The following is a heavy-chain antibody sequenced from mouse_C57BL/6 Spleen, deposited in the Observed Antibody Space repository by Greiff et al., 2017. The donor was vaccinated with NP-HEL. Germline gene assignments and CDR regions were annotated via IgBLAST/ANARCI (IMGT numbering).Heavy chain of an antibody. CDR3: ATGDYDGSSPYYAMDY. Sequence: EVQVVESGGGLVKPGGSLKLSCAASGFTFSDYGMHWVRQAPEKGLEWVAYISSGSSTIYYADTVKGRFTISRDNAKNTLFLQMTSLRSEDTAMYYCATGDYDGSSPYYAMDYWGQGTSVTVSS. D-gene: IGHD1-1*01. J-gene: IGHJ4*01. CDR2: ISSGSSTI. CDR1: GFTFSDYG. V-gene: IGHV5-17*01.